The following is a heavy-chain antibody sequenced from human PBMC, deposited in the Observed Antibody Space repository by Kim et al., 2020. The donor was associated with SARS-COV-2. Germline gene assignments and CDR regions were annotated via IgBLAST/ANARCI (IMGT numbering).Heavy chain of an antibody. CDR2: ISYDGSNK. CDR1: GFTFSSYG. CDR3: SKGLYRRVDTALGVPYYYYGMDV. D-gene: IGHD5-18*01. Sequence: GGSLRLSCAASGFTFSSYGMHWVRQAPGKGLEWVAVISYDGSNKYYADSVKGRFTISRDNSKNTLYLQMNSLRAEDTAVYYCSKGLYRRVDTALGVPYYYYGMDVWGQGTTVTVSS. J-gene: IGHJ6*02. V-gene: IGHV3-30*18.